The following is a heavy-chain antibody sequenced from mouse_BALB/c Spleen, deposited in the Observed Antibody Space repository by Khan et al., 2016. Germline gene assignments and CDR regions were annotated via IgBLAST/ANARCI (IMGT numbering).Heavy chain of an antibody. J-gene: IGHJ2*01. CDR1: GFNIKDTY. CDR3: GGGLMTTADY. D-gene: IGHD2-4*01. CDR2: VYPANGNT. Sequence: VQLQQSGAELVKPGASVKLSCTATGFNIKDTYIHWVIQRPEQGLEWLGRVYPANGNTKYDPKFQGKATITADTSSNTAYLQPSRLTSEDNSVNYWGGGLMTTADYWGQGSTLTVSS. V-gene: IGHV14-3*02.